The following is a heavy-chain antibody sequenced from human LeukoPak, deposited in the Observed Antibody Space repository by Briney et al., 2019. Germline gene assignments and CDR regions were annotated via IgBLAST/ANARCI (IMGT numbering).Heavy chain of an antibody. CDR2: IRYGGNYE. J-gene: IGHJ4*02. CDR1: GFIFNNYD. CDR3: ARRIGSGWNFDY. Sequence: PGGSLRLSCAASGFIFNNYDMHWVRQAPGKGLEWVAVIRYGGNYENYADSVKGRFTISRDISKNTLYLQMNSLKPEDTAVYYCARRIGSGWNFDYWGQGTLVTVSS. V-gene: IGHV3-30*03. D-gene: IGHD6-19*01.